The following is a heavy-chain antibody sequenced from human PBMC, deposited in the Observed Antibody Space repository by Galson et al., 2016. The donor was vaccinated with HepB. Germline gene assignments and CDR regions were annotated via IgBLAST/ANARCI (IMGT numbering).Heavy chain of an antibody. D-gene: IGHD3-10*01. V-gene: IGHV3-23*01. J-gene: IGHJ4*02. CDR3: GHRGGITFDY. CDR2: FSGGVDTT. Sequence: SLRLSCAASGFTFNNYAMSWVRQAPGKALEWVSTFSGGVDTTYSADSVRGRFTISRDNSKNTLYLHMNNLRVEDSAVYYCGHRGGITFDYWGQGTLVTVSS. CDR1: GFTFNNYA.